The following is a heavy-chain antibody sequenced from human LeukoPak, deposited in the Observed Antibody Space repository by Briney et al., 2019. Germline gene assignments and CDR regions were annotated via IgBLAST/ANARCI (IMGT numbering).Heavy chain of an antibody. Sequence: ASVKVYCKASGGTFSSYATSWGRQAPGPGHEWMGEVIPIFGTANYAQQFQGRVTMTPDTSTTAAYMELRSLRSDDTAVYYCARDAGRVPAAPNCFDPWGQRTLVTVSS. D-gene: IGHD2-2*01. CDR3: ARDAGRVPAAPNCFDP. J-gene: IGHJ5*02. CDR2: VIPIFGTA. V-gene: IGHV1-69*06. CDR1: GGTFSSYA.